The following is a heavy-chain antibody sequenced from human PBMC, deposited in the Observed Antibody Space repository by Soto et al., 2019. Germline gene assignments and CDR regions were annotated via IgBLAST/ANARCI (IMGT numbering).Heavy chain of an antibody. J-gene: IGHJ1*01. CDR1: GDSISSSSLY. D-gene: IGHD3-16*01. Sequence: QLQLQESGPGLVKPSETVSLTCTVSGDSISSSSLYWGWIRQSPGKGLEWIGSIYNRGKTYYSPSLESRVTISVDTSKNQFSLKLSSVTAADTAVYYCARHGSNSGSYAEYFQYWGQGTLVAVSS. V-gene: IGHV4-39*01. CDR3: ARHGSNSGSYAEYFQY. CDR2: IYNRGKT.